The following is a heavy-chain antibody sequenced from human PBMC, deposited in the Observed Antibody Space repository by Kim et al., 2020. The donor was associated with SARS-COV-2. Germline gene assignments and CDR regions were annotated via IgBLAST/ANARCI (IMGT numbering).Heavy chain of an antibody. CDR1: GFTFSSYG. CDR3: AKDRDVAGHDYYYYYYGMDV. J-gene: IGHJ6*02. D-gene: IGHD5-12*01. V-gene: IGHV3-33*06. Sequence: GGSLRLSCAASGFTFSSYGMHWVRQAPGKGLEWVAVIWYDGSNKYYADSVKGRFTISRDNSKNTLYLQMNSLRAEDTAVYYCAKDRDVAGHDYYYYYYGMDVSGQGTTVTVSS. CDR2: IWYDGSNK.